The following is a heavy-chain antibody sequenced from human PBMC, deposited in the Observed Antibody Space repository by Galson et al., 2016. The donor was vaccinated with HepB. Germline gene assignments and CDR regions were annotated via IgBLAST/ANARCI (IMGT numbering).Heavy chain of an antibody. CDR3: AKGTTLQVHFGYFDH. CDR1: GLDFRRYW. J-gene: IGHJ4*02. D-gene: IGHD1/OR15-1a*01. V-gene: IGHV3-74*01. CDR2: INADGTAT. Sequence: LRLSCAVSGLDFRRYWMHWVRQTPGKGLVWVSRINADGTATGYADSVKGRFTISRDDAKDTLYLQMNTLRVEDTAVYYCAKGTTLQVHFGYFDHWGQGTLVTVSS.